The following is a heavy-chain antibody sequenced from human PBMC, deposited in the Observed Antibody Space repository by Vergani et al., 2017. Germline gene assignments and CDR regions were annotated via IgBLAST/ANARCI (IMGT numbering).Heavy chain of an antibody. CDR3: AKDIRACSGGSCYNWFDP. V-gene: IGHV3-43D*03. D-gene: IGHD2-15*01. J-gene: IGHJ5*02. CDR1: GFTFDDYA. Sequence: EVQLVESGGVVVQPGGSLRLSCAASGFTFDDYAMHWVRQAPGKGLGWVSLISWDGGSTYYADSVKGRFTISRDNSKNSLYLQMNSLRAEDTALYYCAKDIRACSGGSCYNWFDPGGEGTLVTVSS. CDR2: ISWDGGST.